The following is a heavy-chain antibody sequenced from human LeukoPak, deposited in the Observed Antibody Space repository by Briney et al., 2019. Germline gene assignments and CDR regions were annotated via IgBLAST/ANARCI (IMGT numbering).Heavy chain of an antibody. Sequence: SVTVSCTASGGTFTISAISWVRQAPGQGLEWMGGIIPIFGTANYAQKFQGRVTITADESTSTAYMELSSLRSEDTAVYYCARVGASSGYYNWFDPWGQGTLVTVSS. D-gene: IGHD3-22*01. V-gene: IGHV1-69*13. J-gene: IGHJ5*02. CDR1: GGTFTISA. CDR3: ARVGASSGYYNWFDP. CDR2: IIPIFGTA.